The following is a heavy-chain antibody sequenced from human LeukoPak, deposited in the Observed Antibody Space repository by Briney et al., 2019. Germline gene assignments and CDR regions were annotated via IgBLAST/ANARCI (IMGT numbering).Heavy chain of an antibody. CDR3: AKDYRGLTTVVTPGDY. Sequence: GGSLRLSCAASGFTVSSNYMSWVRQAPGKGLEWVSVIYSDGSTYYIDSLMGRFTISRDNSKNTLYLQMNSLRAEDTAVYYCAKDYRGLTTVVTPGDYWGQGTLVTVSS. CDR1: GFTVSSNY. J-gene: IGHJ4*02. D-gene: IGHD4-23*01. V-gene: IGHV3-66*01. CDR2: IYSDGST.